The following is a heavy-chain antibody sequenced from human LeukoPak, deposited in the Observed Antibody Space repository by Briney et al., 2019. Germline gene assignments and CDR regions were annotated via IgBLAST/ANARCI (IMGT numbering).Heavy chain of an antibody. CDR3: ARQTSSSHLYYFDY. V-gene: IGHV1-3*01. J-gene: IGHJ4*02. D-gene: IGHD6-13*01. CDR2: INAGNGNT. Sequence: ASVKVSCKASGYTFTSYAMHWVRQAPGQRLEWMRWINAGNGNTKYSQKFQGRVTITRDTSASTAYMELSSLRSEDTAVYYCARQTSSSHLYYFDYWGQGTLVTVSS. CDR1: GYTFTSYA.